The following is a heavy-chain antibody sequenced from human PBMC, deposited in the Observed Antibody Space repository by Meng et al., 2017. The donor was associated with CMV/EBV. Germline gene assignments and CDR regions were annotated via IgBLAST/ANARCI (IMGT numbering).Heavy chain of an antibody. CDR3: ARGRTTVTTQTGNDY. CDR2: INWNGGST. CDR1: GFTFDDYG. V-gene: IGHV3-20*04. D-gene: IGHD4-17*01. Sequence: ESRKISGAASGFTFDDYGMSWVRQAPGKGLEWVSGINWNGGSTGYADSVKGRFTISRDNAKNSLYLQMNSLRAEDTALYYCARGRTTVTTQTGNDYWGQGTLVTVSS. J-gene: IGHJ4*02.